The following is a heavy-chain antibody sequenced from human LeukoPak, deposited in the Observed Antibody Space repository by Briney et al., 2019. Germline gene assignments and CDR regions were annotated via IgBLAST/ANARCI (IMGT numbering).Heavy chain of an antibody. CDR1: GFSLSTSGVG. D-gene: IGHD3-9*01. J-gene: IGHJ5*02. CDR2: IYWNDDK. CDR3: AHRQRTVLRYFDSNWFDP. V-gene: IGHV2-5*01. Sequence: SGPTLVNPTQTLTLTCTFSGFSLSTSGVGVGWIRQPPGKALGWLALIYWNDDKRYSPSLKSRLTITKDTSKNQVVLTMTNMDPVDTATYYCAHRQRTVLRYFDSNWFDPWGQGTLVTVSS.